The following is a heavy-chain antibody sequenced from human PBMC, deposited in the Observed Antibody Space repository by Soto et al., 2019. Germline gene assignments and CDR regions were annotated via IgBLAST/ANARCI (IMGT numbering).Heavy chain of an antibody. CDR3: ARRRIAAAGKDAFDI. Sequence: SGPTLVNPTQTLTLTCTFSGFSLSTSGMCVSWIRQPPGKALEWLARIDWDDDKYYSTSLKTRLTISKDTSKNQVVLTMTNMDPVDTATYYCARRRIAAAGKDAFDIWGQGTMVTVSS. CDR2: IDWDDDK. J-gene: IGHJ3*02. D-gene: IGHD6-13*01. V-gene: IGHV2-70*11. CDR1: GFSLSTSGMC.